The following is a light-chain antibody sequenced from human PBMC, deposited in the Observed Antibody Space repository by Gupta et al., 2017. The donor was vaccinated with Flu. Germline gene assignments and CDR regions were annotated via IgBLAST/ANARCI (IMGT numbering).Light chain of an antibody. J-gene: IGLJ3*02. CDR2: GSS. Sequence: QSVLTQPPSVSEAPGQRVPISCTGSSSNIGAGYDVHWYQQLPGTAPKLLIYGSSNRPSGVPDRFSGSKSGTSASLAITGLQAEDEADYYCQSYDSSLSGSVFGGGTKLTVL. V-gene: IGLV1-40*01. CDR1: SSNIGAGYD. CDR3: QSYDSSLSGSV.